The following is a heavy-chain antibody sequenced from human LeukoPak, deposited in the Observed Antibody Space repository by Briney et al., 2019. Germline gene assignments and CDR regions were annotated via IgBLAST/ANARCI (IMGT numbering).Heavy chain of an antibody. CDR2: MNPNSGNT. V-gene: IGHV1-8*01. CDR3: ARDPPPALGELYHV. D-gene: IGHD3-16*01. J-gene: IGHJ4*02. Sequence: ASVKVSCKASGYTFTSYDINWVRQATGRGLEWMGWMNPNSGNTGYAQKFQGRVTMTRNTSISTAYMELSSLRSEDTAVYYCARDPPPALGELYHVWGQGTLVTVSS. CDR1: GYTFTSYD.